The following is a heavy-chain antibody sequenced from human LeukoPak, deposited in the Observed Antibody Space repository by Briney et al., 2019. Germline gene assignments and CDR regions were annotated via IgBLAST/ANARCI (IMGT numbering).Heavy chain of an antibody. Sequence: GASVKVSCKASGYTFTSYYMHWVRQAPGQGLEWMGIINPSGGSTSYAQKFQGRVTMTGDTSTSTVYMELSSLRSEDTAVYYCARARSDSGLRYYFDYWGQGTLVTVSS. V-gene: IGHV1-46*01. CDR2: INPSGGST. CDR3: ARARSDSGLRYYFDY. J-gene: IGHJ4*02. D-gene: IGHD3-10*01. CDR1: GYTFTSYY.